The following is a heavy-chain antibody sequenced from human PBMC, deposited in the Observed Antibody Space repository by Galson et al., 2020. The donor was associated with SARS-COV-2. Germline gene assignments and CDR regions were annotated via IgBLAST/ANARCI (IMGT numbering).Heavy chain of an antibody. Sequence: GESLKISCKASGYTFNGYYIHWVRQAPGQGLEWMGWLNPNSGGPTYAENFQDWVTMTRDTSISTAYMELSRLRSDDTAVYYCARDNDHDAFDIWGQGTMVTVSS. J-gene: IGHJ3*02. V-gene: IGHV1-2*04. D-gene: IGHD1-1*01. CDR2: LNPNSGGP. CDR1: GYTFNGYY. CDR3: ARDNDHDAFDI.